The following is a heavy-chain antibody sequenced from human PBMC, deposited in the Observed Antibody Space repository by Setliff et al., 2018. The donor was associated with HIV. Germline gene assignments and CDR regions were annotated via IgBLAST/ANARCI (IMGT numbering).Heavy chain of an antibody. V-gene: IGHV1-18*01. CDR1: GYSFNTYG. D-gene: IGHD3-10*01. CDR2: ISAYNGKT. Sequence: GASVKVSCKTSGYSFNTYGIGWMRQAPGQGLEWMGWISAYNGKTNLAQKFQGRVTVTTDSSTSTAYMELRSLRSDDTAVYFCARGRGSEGYYYMDVWGKGTTVTVSS. CDR3: ARGRGSEGYYYMDV. J-gene: IGHJ6*03.